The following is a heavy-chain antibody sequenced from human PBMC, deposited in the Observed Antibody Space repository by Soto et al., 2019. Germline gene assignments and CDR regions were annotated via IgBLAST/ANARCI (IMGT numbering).Heavy chain of an antibody. J-gene: IGHJ4*02. CDR2: IYPDDSDT. V-gene: IGHV5-51*01. D-gene: IGHD3-10*01. CDR3: ARRAFYYGSGSYYYFDY. CDR1: GYSFTIYW. Sequence: GESLKISCNGAGYSFTIYWIAWVRQMPGKGLEWMGIIYPDDSDTRYSPSFQGQVSISADKSISTAYLQWSSLKASDTAMYYCARRAFYYGSGSYYYFDYWGQGTLVTVSS.